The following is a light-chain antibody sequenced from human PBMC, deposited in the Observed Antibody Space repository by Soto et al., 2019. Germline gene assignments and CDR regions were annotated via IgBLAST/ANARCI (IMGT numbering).Light chain of an antibody. CDR2: EVS. J-gene: IGLJ2*01. V-gene: IGLV2-8*01. Sequence: QSALTQPPSVSGSPGQSVTISCSGTSGDVGGYNYVSWYQQHPGTAPKLVIYEVSERPSAVPDRFSGSKSGNTASLTVSGLQADDEADYYCSSYAGSNIVVFGGGTKLTVL. CDR3: SSYAGSNIVV. CDR1: SGDVGGYNY.